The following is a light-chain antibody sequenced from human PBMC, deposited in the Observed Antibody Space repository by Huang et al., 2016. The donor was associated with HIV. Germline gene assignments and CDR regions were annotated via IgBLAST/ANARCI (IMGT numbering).Light chain of an antibody. J-gene: IGKJ1*01. Sequence: DIQMTQSPSSLSASVGARVTITCRARQGISNYLAWYQQKPGKVPKLLIYAASTLQSGVPSRFSGSGSGTEFTLTISSLQPEDVATYYCQKYNSAPKTFGQGTKVEIK. CDR2: AAS. CDR3: QKYNSAPKT. CDR1: QGISNY. V-gene: IGKV1-27*01.